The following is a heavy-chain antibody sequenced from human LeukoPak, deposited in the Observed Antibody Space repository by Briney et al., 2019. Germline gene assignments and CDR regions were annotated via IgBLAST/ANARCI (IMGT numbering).Heavy chain of an antibody. CDR2: IYPGDSDT. CDR1: GYSFTSYW. CDR3: AREAKGTYYYESSGDHDAFDI. D-gene: IGHD3-22*01. J-gene: IGHJ3*02. V-gene: IGHV5-51*01. Sequence: GESLKISCKGSGYSFTSYWIGWVRQMPGKGLEWMGIIYPGDSDTRYSPSFQGQVTISADKSISTAYLQWSSLKASDTAMYYCAREAKGTYYYESSGDHDAFDIWGQGTMVTVSS.